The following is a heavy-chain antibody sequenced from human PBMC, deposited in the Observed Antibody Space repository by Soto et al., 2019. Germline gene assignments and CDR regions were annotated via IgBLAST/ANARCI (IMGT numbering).Heavy chain of an antibody. D-gene: IGHD5-12*01. Sequence: QVQLVQSGAQVKKPGASVKVSCKASGYTFTSYYINWVRQATGQGLEWMGWMNPNSRNRGYAQKFQGRVTMTRNTSISTAYMELSSLRSEDTAVYSCARGCDYDQADCWGQGTLVTVSS. V-gene: IGHV1-8*01. CDR2: MNPNSRNR. J-gene: IGHJ4*02. CDR3: ARGCDYDQADC. CDR1: GYTFTSYY.